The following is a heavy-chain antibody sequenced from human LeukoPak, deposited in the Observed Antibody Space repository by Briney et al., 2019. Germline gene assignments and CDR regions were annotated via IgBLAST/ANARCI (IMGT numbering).Heavy chain of an antibody. V-gene: IGHV1-2*02. CDR2: MKPDSGAT. Sequence: ASVKVSCKASGYTFTDYYIHWVRQTRGQGLQWMGWMKPDSGATNHAQNFEGRVTMTRDTSINTAYMELTSLRSDDTAVYYCARDRSSGYYFDYWGQGTLVTVSS. D-gene: IGHD3-22*01. CDR1: GYTFTDYY. CDR3: ARDRSSGYYFDY. J-gene: IGHJ4*02.